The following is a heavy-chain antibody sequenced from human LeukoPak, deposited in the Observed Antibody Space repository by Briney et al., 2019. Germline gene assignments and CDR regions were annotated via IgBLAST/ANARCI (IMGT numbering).Heavy chain of an antibody. V-gene: IGHV3-23*01. CDR1: GFTFSSYG. J-gene: IGHJ4*02. Sequence: GGSLRLSCAASGFTFSSYGMSWVRQAPGKGLEWVSAISGSGYSTYYADSVKGRFTISRDNSMNTLFLQMNSLRAEDTAVYYCARDGQSAAGTSFDYWGQGTLVTVSS. D-gene: IGHD6-13*01. CDR3: ARDGQSAAGTSFDY. CDR2: ISGSGYST.